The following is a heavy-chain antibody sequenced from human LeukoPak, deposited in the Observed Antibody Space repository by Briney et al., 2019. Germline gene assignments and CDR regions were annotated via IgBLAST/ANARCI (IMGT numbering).Heavy chain of an antibody. CDR3: VRDQSSRYDSSGYYYTPFDY. Sequence: GESLKISCKGSGYSFTSYWIGWVRQMPGKGLEWMGIIYPGDSDTRYSPSFQGQVTISADKSFSTAYLQWSSLKASDTAMYYCVRDQSSRYDSSGYYYTPFDYWGQGTLVTVSS. D-gene: IGHD3-22*01. V-gene: IGHV5-51*01. CDR1: GYSFTSYW. J-gene: IGHJ4*02. CDR2: IYPGDSDT.